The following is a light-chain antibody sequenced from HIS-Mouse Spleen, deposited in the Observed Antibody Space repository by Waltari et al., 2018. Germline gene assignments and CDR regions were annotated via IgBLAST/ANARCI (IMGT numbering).Light chain of an antibody. Sequence: SYELPQPPSVSVSPGQTARTTCSGDAFPKQYAYWYQQKSGQAPVLVIYEDSRRPSGIPGRFSGSSSGTMATLTISGAQVEDEADYYCYSTDSSGNHRVFGGGTKLTVL. J-gene: IGLJ2*01. CDR2: EDS. CDR3: YSTDSSGNHRV. V-gene: IGLV3-10*01. CDR1: AFPKQY.